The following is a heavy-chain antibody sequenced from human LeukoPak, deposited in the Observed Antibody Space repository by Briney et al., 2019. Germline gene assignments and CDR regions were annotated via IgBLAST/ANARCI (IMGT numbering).Heavy chain of an antibody. CDR3: ARGRYSSSWCDY. CDR2: IYYSGST. CDR1: GGSISSGGYY. D-gene: IGHD6-13*01. Sequence: SETLSLTCTVSGGSISSGGYYWSWIRQHPGKGLEWIGYIYYSGSTYYNPSLKSRVTISVDTSKNQFSLKLSSVTAADTAVYYCARGRYSSSWCDYWGQGALVTVSS. J-gene: IGHJ4*02. V-gene: IGHV4-31*03.